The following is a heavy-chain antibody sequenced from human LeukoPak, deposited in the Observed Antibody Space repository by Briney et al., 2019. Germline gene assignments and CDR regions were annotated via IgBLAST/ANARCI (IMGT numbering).Heavy chain of an antibody. Sequence: GGSLRLSCAASGFTFSSYAMSWVRQAPGKGLEWVSVISGSGGSTYYADSVKGRFTISRDNTKNSLYLQMNSLRAGDTAVYYCARGGLNFDAFDIWGQGTMVTVSS. CDR3: ARGGLNFDAFDI. V-gene: IGHV3-23*01. CDR1: GFTFSSYA. CDR2: ISGSGGST. D-gene: IGHD1-7*01. J-gene: IGHJ3*02.